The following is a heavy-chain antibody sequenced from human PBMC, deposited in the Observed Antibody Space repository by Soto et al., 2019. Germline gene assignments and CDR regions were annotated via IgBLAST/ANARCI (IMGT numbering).Heavy chain of an antibody. CDR2: ISGSAGST. CDR1: GFTFTSYA. J-gene: IGHJ4*02. V-gene: IGHV3-23*01. Sequence: EVQLLESGGGLVQPGGSLRLSCAASGFTFTSYAMNWVRQAPGKGLEWVSAISGSAGSTYYADSVKGRFTISRDNSKNTLYMQMNSLRAEDTAVYYCVKGEASQQFLVPGIFDCWGQGTLVTVSS. D-gene: IGHD6-13*01. CDR3: VKGEASQQFLVPGIFDC.